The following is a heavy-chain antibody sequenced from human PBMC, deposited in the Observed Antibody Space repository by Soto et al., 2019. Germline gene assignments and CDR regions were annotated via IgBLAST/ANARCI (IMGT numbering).Heavy chain of an antibody. CDR1: GFTFDDYA. Sequence: LRLSCAASGFTFDDYAMHWVRQAPGKGLEWVSGISDSGGSTHYADSVKGRFTFSRDNFKNTLYLQMNSLRAEDTAVYYCSRRDFLTGSTYYFDSWGQGTQVTVSS. CDR3: SRRDFLTGSTYYFDS. D-gene: IGHD3-9*01. CDR2: ISDSGGST. V-gene: IGHV3-23*01. J-gene: IGHJ4*02.